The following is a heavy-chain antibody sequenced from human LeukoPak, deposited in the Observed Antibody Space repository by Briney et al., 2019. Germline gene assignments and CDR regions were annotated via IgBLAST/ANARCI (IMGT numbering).Heavy chain of an antibody. Sequence: PGGSLRLSCAASGFTFSSYAMSWVRQAPGKGLEWVSAISGSGGSTYYADSVKGRFTISRGNSKNTLYLQMNSLRAEDTAVYYCAKDFGVAVAPGYFDLWGRGTLVTVSS. J-gene: IGHJ2*01. V-gene: IGHV3-23*01. CDR1: GFTFSSYA. CDR3: AKDFGVAVAPGYFDL. CDR2: ISGSGGST. D-gene: IGHD6-19*01.